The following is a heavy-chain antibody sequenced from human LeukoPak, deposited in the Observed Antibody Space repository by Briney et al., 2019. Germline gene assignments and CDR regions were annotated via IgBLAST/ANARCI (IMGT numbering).Heavy chain of an antibody. CDR1: DGSISSSSYY. CDR2: IYYSGST. J-gene: IGHJ4*02. D-gene: IGHD1-1*01. CDR3: ARGVPGNLDY. V-gene: IGHV4-39*07. Sequence: SETLSLTCTVSDGSISSSSYYWGWIRQPPGKGLEWIGSIYYSGSTYYNPSLKSRVTISVDTSKNQFSLKLSSVTAADTAVYYCARGVPGNLDYWGQGTLVTVSS.